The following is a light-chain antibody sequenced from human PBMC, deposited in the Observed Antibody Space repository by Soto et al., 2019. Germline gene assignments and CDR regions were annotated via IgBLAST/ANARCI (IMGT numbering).Light chain of an antibody. J-gene: IGLJ1*01. Sequence: QSDLTQPASVSGSPGQSITISCTGSTSDFGGDNYVSWFQQHPGKAPNLIIFEVSNRPSGVSNRFSASKSGNTASLTISGLQADDEADYYCCSYTSSNTYVFGTGTKLTVL. CDR3: CSYTSSNTYV. V-gene: IGLV2-14*01. CDR2: EVS. CDR1: TSDFGGDNY.